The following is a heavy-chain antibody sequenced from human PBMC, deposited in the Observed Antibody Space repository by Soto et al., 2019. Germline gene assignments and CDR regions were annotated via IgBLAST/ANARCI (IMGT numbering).Heavy chain of an antibody. CDR3: AKVVGYCSSTSCRDYYYYFGMDV. CDR1: GFTFSSYA. D-gene: IGHD2-2*01. CDR2: ISYDGSNK. V-gene: IGHV3-30-3*01. J-gene: IGHJ6*02. Sequence: QVQLVESGGGVVQPGRSLRLSCAASGFTFSSYAMHWVRQAPGKGLEWVAVISYDGSNKYYADSVKGRFTISRDNSKNTLYLQMNSLRAEDTAVYYCAKVVGYCSSTSCRDYYYYFGMDVWGQGTTVTVSS.